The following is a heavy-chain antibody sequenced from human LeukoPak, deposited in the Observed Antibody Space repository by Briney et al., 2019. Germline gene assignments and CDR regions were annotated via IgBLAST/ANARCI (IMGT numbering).Heavy chain of an antibody. Sequence: ASVKVSCKASGYTFTSYGISWVRQAPGQWLEWMVWMRAYNGNTNYAQKLQGRVTMTTDTFTSTAYMELRSLRSDDTAVYYCARDNVVVVAAASLRFDPWGQGTLVTVSS. CDR3: ARDNVVVVAAASLRFDP. CDR2: MRAYNGNT. CDR1: GYTFTSYG. J-gene: IGHJ5*02. D-gene: IGHD2-15*01. V-gene: IGHV1-18*01.